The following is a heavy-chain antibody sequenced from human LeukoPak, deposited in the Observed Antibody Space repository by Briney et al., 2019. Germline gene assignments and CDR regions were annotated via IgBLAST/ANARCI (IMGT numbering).Heavy chain of an antibody. CDR2: LYYSGST. J-gene: IGHJ4*02. D-gene: IGHD3-3*01. CDR3: ARATDFWSGPHGYFDY. CDR1: GGSISSSY. V-gene: IGHV4-59*01. Sequence: SETLSLTCTVSGGSISSSYWNWIRQPPGKGLEWIGYLYYSGSTNYNPSLKSRVTISVDTSKNQFSLKLSSVTAADTAVYYCARATDFWSGPHGYFDYWGQGTLVTVSS.